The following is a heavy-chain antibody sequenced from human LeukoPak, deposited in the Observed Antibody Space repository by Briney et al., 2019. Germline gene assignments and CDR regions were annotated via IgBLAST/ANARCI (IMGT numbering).Heavy chain of an antibody. Sequence: ASVKVSCKASGYTFTSYYMHWVRQAPGQGLEWMGIINPSGGSTSYAQKFQGRVTMTRDMSTSTVYMELSSLRSEDTAVYYCARAPDGYNSAEYFQHWGQGTLVTVSS. CDR1: GYTFTSYY. CDR2: INPSGGST. D-gene: IGHD5-24*01. V-gene: IGHV1-46*01. CDR3: ARAPDGYNSAEYFQH. J-gene: IGHJ1*01.